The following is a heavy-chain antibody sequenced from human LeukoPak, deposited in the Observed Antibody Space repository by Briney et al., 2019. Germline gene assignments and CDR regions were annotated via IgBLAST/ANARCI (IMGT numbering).Heavy chain of an antibody. CDR3: ATEILFPFTMVH. CDR1: GYTLTELS. J-gene: IGHJ4*02. D-gene: IGHD3-10*01. Sequence: ASVKVSCKVSGYTLTELSMHWVRPAPGKGLEWMGGFDPEDGETIYAQKFQGRVTMTEDTSTDTAYMELSSLRSEDTAVYYCATEILFPFTMVHWGQGTLVTVSS. V-gene: IGHV1-24*01. CDR2: FDPEDGET.